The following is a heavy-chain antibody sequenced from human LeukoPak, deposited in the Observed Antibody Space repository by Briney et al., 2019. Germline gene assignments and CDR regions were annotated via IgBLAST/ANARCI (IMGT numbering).Heavy chain of an antibody. CDR3: VRNVLNGHSRTSVSFDF. Sequence: ASVRVSCKASGYNLMDHALHWVRQAPGQGLEWMGWIKFEDGGTSYGRKFRSRVTMTKDTSFSTVYMELTRLTSDDTAIYYCVRNVLNGHSRTSVSFDFWAPGTMVTVSS. CDR1: GYNLMDHA. D-gene: IGHD5-24*01. CDR2: IKFEDGGT. V-gene: IGHV1-2*02. J-gene: IGHJ3*01.